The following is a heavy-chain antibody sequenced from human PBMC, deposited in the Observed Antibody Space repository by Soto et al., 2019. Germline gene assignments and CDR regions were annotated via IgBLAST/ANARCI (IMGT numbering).Heavy chain of an antibody. CDR3: ARGGSGSQTVGY. J-gene: IGHJ4*02. V-gene: IGHV3-66*01. CDR1: GFTVSNNY. D-gene: IGHD1-26*01. CDR2: IYSRGGT. Sequence: EVQVVESGGGLIQRGGSLRLSCAASGFTVSNNYMTWVRQAPGKGLEWVSLIYSRGGTDYADSVKGRFTISRDNSKNMVYLQMNSLRVEDTAVYYCARGGSGSQTVGYWGQGARVTVSS.